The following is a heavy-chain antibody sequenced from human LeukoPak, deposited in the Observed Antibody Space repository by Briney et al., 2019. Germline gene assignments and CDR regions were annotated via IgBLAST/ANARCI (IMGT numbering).Heavy chain of an antibody. Sequence: PSETLSLTCTVSGYSIINGFYWGWIRQPAGKRLEWIGTIIHSGTTFYNPSLKSRVTISVDTSKNQFSLKLNSVTAADTAVYYCARLPHCTGTTCYGGGYYSDYWGQGTLVTVSS. J-gene: IGHJ4*02. CDR1: GYSIINGFY. D-gene: IGHD2-2*01. CDR2: IIHSGTT. V-gene: IGHV4-38-2*02. CDR3: ARLPHCTGTTCYGGGYYSDY.